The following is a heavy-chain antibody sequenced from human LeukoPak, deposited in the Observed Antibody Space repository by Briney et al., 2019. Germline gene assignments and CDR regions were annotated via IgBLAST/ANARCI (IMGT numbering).Heavy chain of an antibody. V-gene: IGHV3-9*01. Sequence: HPGRSLRLSCAASGFTFDDYAMHWVRQAPGKGLEWVSGISWNSGSIGYADSVKGRFTISRDNAKNSLYLQMNSLRAEDTALYYCASCSGSYAFDIWGQGTMVTVSS. CDR2: ISWNSGSI. CDR1: GFTFDDYA. J-gene: IGHJ3*02. CDR3: ASCSGSYAFDI. D-gene: IGHD1-26*01.